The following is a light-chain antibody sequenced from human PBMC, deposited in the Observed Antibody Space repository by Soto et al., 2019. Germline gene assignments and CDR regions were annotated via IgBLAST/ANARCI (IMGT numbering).Light chain of an antibody. J-gene: IGLJ1*01. CDR2: EVS. V-gene: IGLV2-14*01. CDR1: SSDGGGYNY. CDR3: SSYTRSSTP. Sequence: QSALTQPAYVSGSPGQSITISCTGTSSDGGGYNYVSWYQQHPGKAPKLMIYEVSNRHSGVSNRFSGSKSGNTASLTSSGLQAEDEADYYCSSYTRSSTPFGTGTKLTVL.